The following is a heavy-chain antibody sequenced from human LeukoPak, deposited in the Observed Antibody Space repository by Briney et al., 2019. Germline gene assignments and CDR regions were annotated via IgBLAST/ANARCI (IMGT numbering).Heavy chain of an antibody. CDR1: GYTFTSYY. CDR3: ATGQRYGSGSYNANWFDP. Sequence: ASVKVSCKASGYTFTSYYMHWVRQAPGQGLEWMGIINPSGGSTSYAQKFQGRVTMTEDTSTDTAYMELSSLRSEDTAVYYCATGQRYGSGSYNANWFDPWGQGTLVTVSS. D-gene: IGHD3-10*01. V-gene: IGHV1-46*01. CDR2: INPSGGST. J-gene: IGHJ5*02.